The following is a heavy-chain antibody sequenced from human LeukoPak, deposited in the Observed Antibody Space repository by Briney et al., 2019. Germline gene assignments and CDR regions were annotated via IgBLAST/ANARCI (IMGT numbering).Heavy chain of an antibody. Sequence: GGSLRLSCAASGFTFDDYAMHWVRQAPGKGLEWVSLISWDGGSTYYADSVKGRFTISRDNSKNSLYLQMNSLRAEDTALYYCAKVYDSSGYYYSNYYYGMDVWGQGTTVTVSS. CDR1: GFTFDDYA. D-gene: IGHD3-22*01. CDR3: AKVYDSSGYYYSNYYYGMDV. J-gene: IGHJ6*02. V-gene: IGHV3-43D*03. CDR2: ISWDGGST.